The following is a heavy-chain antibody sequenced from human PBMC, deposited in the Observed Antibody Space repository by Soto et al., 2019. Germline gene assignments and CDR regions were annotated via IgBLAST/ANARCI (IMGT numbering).Heavy chain of an antibody. V-gene: IGHV3-7*03. CDR3: AKSGDSAGWGIDF. D-gene: IGHD6-19*01. CDR2: INKGGDI. CDR1: GFIFDSFA. Sequence: PGGSLRLSCVGSGFIFDSFAMNWVRQAPGKGLEWVAYINKGGDIYYAHSVKGRFAISRDNAKNSLFLQMSSLTDEDTAIYYCAKSGDSAGWGIDFWGQGTLVTVSS. J-gene: IGHJ4*02.